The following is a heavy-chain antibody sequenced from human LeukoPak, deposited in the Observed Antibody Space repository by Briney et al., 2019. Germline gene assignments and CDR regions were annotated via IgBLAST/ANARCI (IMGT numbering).Heavy chain of an antibody. CDR2: IIPIFGTA. V-gene: IGHV1-69*13. J-gene: IGHJ4*02. CDR1: GGTFSSYA. D-gene: IGHD1-26*01. CDR3: ATFSSGSYRDLDY. Sequence: ASVKVSCKASGGTFSSYAISWVRQAPGQGLEWMGGIIPIFGTANYAQKFQGRVTITADESTSTAYMELSSLRSEDTAVYYCATFSSGSYRDLDYWGQGTLVTVSS.